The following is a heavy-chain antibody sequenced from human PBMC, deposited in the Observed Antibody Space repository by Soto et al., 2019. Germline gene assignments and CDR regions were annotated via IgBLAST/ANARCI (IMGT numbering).Heavy chain of an antibody. J-gene: IGHJ4*02. V-gene: IGHV1-69*12. D-gene: IGHD6-19*01. Sequence: QVQLVQSGAEVKKPGSSVKVSCKASGGTFSSYAISWVRQAPGQGLEWMGGIIPIFGIANYAQKVQGRVTITADESTSTAYLELSSLRSEDTAVYYCASVYSSGWYSSWDYWGQGTLVTVSS. CDR1: GGTFSSYA. CDR3: ASVYSSGWYSSWDY. CDR2: IIPIFGIA.